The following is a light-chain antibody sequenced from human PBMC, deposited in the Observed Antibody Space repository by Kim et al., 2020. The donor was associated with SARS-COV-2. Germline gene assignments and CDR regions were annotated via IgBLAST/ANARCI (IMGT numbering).Light chain of an antibody. J-gene: IGKJ1*01. Sequence: VSPGERATLSCRASQSVSSNLAWYQQKPGQAPRLLMYGESTRATGIPARFSGSGSETEFTLTISSLQSEDFAVYYCQQYKDWPRTFGQGTKVDIK. V-gene: IGKV3-15*01. CDR1: QSVSSN. CDR3: QQYKDWPRT. CDR2: GES.